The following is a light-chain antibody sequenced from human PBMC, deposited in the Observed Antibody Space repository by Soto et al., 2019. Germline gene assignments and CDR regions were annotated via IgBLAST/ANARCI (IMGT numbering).Light chain of an antibody. V-gene: IGKV1-12*01. J-gene: IGKJ4*01. CDR2: DTS. CDR3: QQAHSFPLT. Sequence: DIQMTQSPSSVSASVGDRVTITCRASQDVSTWLAWYQHKPGKAPNLLIHDTSILQSGVPSRFSGSGSGTEFTLTSSSLQPEDFATYYCQQAHSFPLTFGGGTKVDIK. CDR1: QDVSTW.